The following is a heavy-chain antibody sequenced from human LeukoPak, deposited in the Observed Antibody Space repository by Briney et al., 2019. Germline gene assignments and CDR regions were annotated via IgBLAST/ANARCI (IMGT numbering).Heavy chain of an antibody. CDR1: GFTVSSNY. CDR2: ISSSSSYI. CDR3: ARGAVTAQDY. J-gene: IGHJ4*02. D-gene: IGHD2-21*02. V-gene: IGHV3-21*01. Sequence: GGSLRLSCAASGFTVSSNYMSWVRQAPGKGLEWVSSISSSSSYIYYADSVKGRFTISRDNAKNSLYLQMNSLRAEDTAVYYCARGAVTAQDYWGQGTLVTVSS.